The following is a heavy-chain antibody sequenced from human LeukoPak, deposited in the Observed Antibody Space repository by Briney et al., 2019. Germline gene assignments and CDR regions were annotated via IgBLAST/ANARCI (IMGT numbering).Heavy chain of an antibody. V-gene: IGHV3-23*01. D-gene: IGHD3-9*01. CDR3: AKWGDYDVLTGYYDPDY. Sequence: PGGSLRLSCAASGFTFSNYAMSWVRQAPGKGLEWVSAITGSGAITYYADSLKGRFTISRDNSKNTLYLQMNSLRAEDTAVYYCAKWGDYDVLTGYYDPDYWGQGTLVTVSS. CDR2: ITGSGAIT. J-gene: IGHJ4*02. CDR1: GFTFSNYA.